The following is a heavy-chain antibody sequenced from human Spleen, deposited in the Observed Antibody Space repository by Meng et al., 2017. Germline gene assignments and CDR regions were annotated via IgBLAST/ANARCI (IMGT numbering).Heavy chain of an antibody. V-gene: IGHV4-34*01. Sequence: HVHLQPCGAGLLKLSETLSLTCVVSGGSFSDYYWSWIRQPPGKGLEWIGEINHSGSTNYNPSLESRATISVDTSQNNLSLKLSSVTAADSAVYYCARGPTTMAHDFDYWGQGTLVTVSS. CDR3: ARGPTTMAHDFDY. J-gene: IGHJ4*02. CDR1: GGSFSDYY. CDR2: INHSGST. D-gene: IGHD4-11*01.